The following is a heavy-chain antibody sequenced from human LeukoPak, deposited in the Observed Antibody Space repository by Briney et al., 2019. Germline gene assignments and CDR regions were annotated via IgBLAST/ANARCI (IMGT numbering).Heavy chain of an antibody. CDR2: IYYSGST. CDR3: ARAPHGMVRGGPYDY. Sequence: SETLCLTCTVSGSSISSYEWSWIRQPPGKGLEWIGYIYYSGSTKYNPSLKSRVTISVDTSKNQCSLKLISVAAADTAVYYCARAPHGMVRGGPYDYWGQGTLVTVSS. J-gene: IGHJ4*02. CDR1: GSSISSYE. V-gene: IGHV4-59*01. D-gene: IGHD3-10*01.